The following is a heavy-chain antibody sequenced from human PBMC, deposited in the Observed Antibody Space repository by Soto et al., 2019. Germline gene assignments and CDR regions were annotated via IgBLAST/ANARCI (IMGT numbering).Heavy chain of an antibody. CDR3: ARGPPTTVAGYWFYP. CDR1: GDSISIYY. Sequence: VQLQESGPGLVKPSETLSLTCTVSGDSISIYYWSWIRQPPGKGLEWIGYIYYSANTNYNPSLKSRVTISMDTSKNPLSLKVTSVTTEDTAMYYCARGPPTTVAGYWFYPWGQGTLVAVSS. J-gene: IGHJ5*02. V-gene: IGHV4-59*01. CDR2: IYYSANT. D-gene: IGHD6-19*01.